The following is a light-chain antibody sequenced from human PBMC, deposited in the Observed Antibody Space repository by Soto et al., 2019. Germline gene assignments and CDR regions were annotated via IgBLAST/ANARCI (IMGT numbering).Light chain of an antibody. CDR3: PQRSNSIT. CDR1: QSVAIY. CDR2: DAS. V-gene: IGKV3-11*01. Sequence: EFLLTQSPSTLSLSPGERATLSCRASQSVAIYLAWYQQKPGQAPRLLIYDASTRATAIPARFSGSGSGTDFTLTISCLEPEDFAVYYCPQRSNSITCCQGTRLEIK. J-gene: IGKJ5*01.